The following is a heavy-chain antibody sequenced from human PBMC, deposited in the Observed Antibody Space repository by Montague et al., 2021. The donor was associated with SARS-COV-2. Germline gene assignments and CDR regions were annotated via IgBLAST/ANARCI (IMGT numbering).Heavy chain of an antibody. V-gene: IGHV4-31*03. CDR2: IYYSGST. J-gene: IGHJ3*02. CDR3: ARVQGITMIVVVIGAFDI. D-gene: IGHD3-22*01. Sequence: TLSLTCTVSGGSISSGGYYWSWIRQHPGKGLEWIGYIYYSGSTYYXPSLKSRVTISVDTSKNQFSLKLSSVTAADTAVYYCARVQGITMIVVVIGAFDIWGRGTMVTVSS. CDR1: GGSISSGGYY.